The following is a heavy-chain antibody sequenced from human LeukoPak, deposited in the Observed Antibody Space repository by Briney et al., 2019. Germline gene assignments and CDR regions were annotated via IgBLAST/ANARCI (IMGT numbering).Heavy chain of an antibody. Sequence: SETLSLTCTVSGGSISSYYWSWIRQPAGKGLEWIGRIYTSGSTNYNPSLKSRVTMSVDTSKNQFSLKLSSVTAADTAVYYCASHYDSGSDNWFDPWGQGTLVTVSS. V-gene: IGHV4-4*07. CDR1: GGSISSYY. D-gene: IGHD3-10*01. CDR2: IYTSGST. CDR3: ASHYDSGSDNWFDP. J-gene: IGHJ5*02.